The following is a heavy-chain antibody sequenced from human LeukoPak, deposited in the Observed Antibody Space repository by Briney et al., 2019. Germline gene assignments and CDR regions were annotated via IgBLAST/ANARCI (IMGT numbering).Heavy chain of an antibody. CDR1: GYTFTGYY. CDR3: ARGRVVVVPAAVDWFDP. Sequence: ASVKVSCKASGYTFTGYYMHWVRQAPGQGLEWMGWINPNSGGTNHAQKFQGRVTMTRDTSISTAYVELSRLRSDDTAVYYCARGRVVVVPAAVDWFDPWGQGTLVTVSS. V-gene: IGHV1-2*02. CDR2: INPNSGGT. J-gene: IGHJ5*02. D-gene: IGHD2-2*01.